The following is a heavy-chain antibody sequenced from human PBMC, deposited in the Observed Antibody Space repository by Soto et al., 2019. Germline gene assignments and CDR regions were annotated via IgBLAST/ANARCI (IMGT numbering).Heavy chain of an antibody. J-gene: IGHJ5*02. Sequence: SETLSLTCGFSDGTVAISHWGSCFRQSPGRGLEWIGNVYHTGDTNFNPSLQSRVTFSVDKSNNQFSLRLTSVTAADTAVYFCAREIVTAGGNNYFDPWGPGTLVTVSS. CDR2: VYHTGDT. CDR1: DGTVAISHW. CDR3: AREIVTAGGNNYFDP. D-gene: IGHD2-21*02. V-gene: IGHV4-4*02.